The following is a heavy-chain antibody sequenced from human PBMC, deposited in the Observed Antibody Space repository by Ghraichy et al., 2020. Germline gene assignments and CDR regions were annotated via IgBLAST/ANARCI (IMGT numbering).Heavy chain of an antibody. D-gene: IGHD2-2*01. J-gene: IGHJ6*02. V-gene: IGHV4-34*01. CDR1: GGSFSGYY. CDR2: INHSGST. Sequence: PETLSLTCAVYGGSFSGYYWSWIRQPPGKGLEWIGEINHSGSTNYNPSLKSRVTISVDTSKNQFSLKLSSVTAADTAVYYCAIRARAGYCSSTSCFQYYYYGMDVWGQGTTVTVSS. CDR3: AIRARAGYCSSTSCFQYYYYGMDV.